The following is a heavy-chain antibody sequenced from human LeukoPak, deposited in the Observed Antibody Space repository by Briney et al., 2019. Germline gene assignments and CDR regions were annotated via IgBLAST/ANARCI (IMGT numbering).Heavy chain of an antibody. J-gene: IGHJ4*02. Sequence: SETLSLTCTVSGASVTTSYWSWIRQSAGKGLEWIGRVYISGDTKYNPSLMGRVSMSLDVSKGQFSLSLRSVTAADTAVYFCARLIAEVGRGTNYFDMWGRGTAVTVSS. D-gene: IGHD2-21*01. CDR2: VYISGDT. V-gene: IGHV4-4*07. CDR3: ARLIAEVGRGTNYFDM. CDR1: GASVTTSY.